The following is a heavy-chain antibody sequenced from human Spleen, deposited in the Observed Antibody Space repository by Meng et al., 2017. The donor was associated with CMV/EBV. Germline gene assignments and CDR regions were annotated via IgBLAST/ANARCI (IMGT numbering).Heavy chain of an antibody. D-gene: IGHD2-2*01. CDR2: ISGSGGTT. CDR1: GFTFSSYA. CDR3: AKLSDLVVPAAHFDH. J-gene: IGHJ4*02. V-gene: IGHV3-23*01. Sequence: GESLKISCAASGFTFSSYAMSWVRQAPGKGLDWVSAISGSGGTTYYADSVKGRFTISRDNSKNTLYLQMNSLRAEDTAVYYCAKLSDLVVPAAHFDHWGQGTLVTVSS.